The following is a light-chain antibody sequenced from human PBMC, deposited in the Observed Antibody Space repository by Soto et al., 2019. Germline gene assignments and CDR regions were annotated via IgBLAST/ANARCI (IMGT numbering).Light chain of an antibody. J-gene: IGLJ3*02. CDR1: NSDVGAYTL. V-gene: IGLV2-11*01. CDR2: AVT. CDR3: FSYTASDMWV. Sequence: QSALTQPRSVSGSPGQSVTISCTGTNSDVGAYTLVSWYQQLPGKAPKLIISAVTYRPSGVPDRFSGSKSGNTASLTISGLQTEYEADYYCFSYTASDMWVFGGGTKVTVL.